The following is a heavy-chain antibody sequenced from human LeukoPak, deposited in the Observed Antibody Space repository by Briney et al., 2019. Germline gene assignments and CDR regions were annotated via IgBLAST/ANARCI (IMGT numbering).Heavy chain of an antibody. J-gene: IGHJ4*02. D-gene: IGHD1-26*01. CDR2: ISWNSGSI. CDR1: GFTFDDYA. V-gene: IGHV3-9*01. CDR3: AKASLGSYYDY. Sequence: GGSLRLSCAASGFTFDDYAMHWVRQAPGKGLEWVSGISWNSGSIGYADSVKGRFTISRDNAKNSLYLQMNSLRAEDTALYYCAKASLGSYYDYWGQGNLVTVSS.